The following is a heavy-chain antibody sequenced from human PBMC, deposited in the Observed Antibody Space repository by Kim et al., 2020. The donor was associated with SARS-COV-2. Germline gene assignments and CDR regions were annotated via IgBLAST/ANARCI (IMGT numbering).Heavy chain of an antibody. CDR1: GDSVSSNSAA. D-gene: IGHD4-17*01. J-gene: IGHJ4*02. V-gene: IGHV6-1*01. CDR3: ARDLVPGGDYGGNWDPKFDY. CDR2: TYYRSKWYN. Sequence: SQTLSLTCAISGDSVSSNSAAWNWIRQSPSRGLEWLGRTYYRSKWYNDYAVSVKSRITINPDTSKNQFSLQLNSVTPEDTAVYYCARDLVPGGDYGGNWDPKFDYWGQGTLVTVSS.